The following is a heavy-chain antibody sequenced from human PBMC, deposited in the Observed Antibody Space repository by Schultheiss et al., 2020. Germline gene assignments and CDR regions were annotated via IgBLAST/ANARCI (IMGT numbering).Heavy chain of an antibody. CDR3: ARVVQQQLVAGAGWFDP. CDR1: GGSISSSNS. J-gene: IGHJ5*02. Sequence: SETLSLTCAVSGGSISSSNSWSWVRQPPGKGLEWIGSIYYSGSTYYNPSLKSRVTISVDTSKNQFSLKLSSVTAADTAVYYCARVVQQQLVAGAGWFDPWGQGTLVTVSS. D-gene: IGHD6-13*01. CDR2: IYYSGST. V-gene: IGHV4-4*02.